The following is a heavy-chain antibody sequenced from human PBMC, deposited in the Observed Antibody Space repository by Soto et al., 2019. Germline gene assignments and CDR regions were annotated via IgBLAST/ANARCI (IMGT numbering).Heavy chain of an antibody. Sequence: PGGSLRLSCAASGFTFSSYAMHWVRQAPGKGLEWVAVISYDGSNKYYADSVKGRFTISRDNSKNTLYLQMNSLRAEDTAVYYCARGGRITMVRGVITIYYYYGMDVWGQGTTVTVSS. CDR3: ARGGRITMVRGVITIYYYYGMDV. V-gene: IGHV3-30-3*01. CDR2: ISYDGSNK. CDR1: GFTFSSYA. J-gene: IGHJ6*02. D-gene: IGHD3-10*01.